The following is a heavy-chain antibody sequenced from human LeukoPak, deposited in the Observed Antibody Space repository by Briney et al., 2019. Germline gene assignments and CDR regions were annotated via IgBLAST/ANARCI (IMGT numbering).Heavy chain of an antibody. V-gene: IGHV1-18*01. J-gene: IGHJ6*02. CDR3: ARDLVIVVVAAALRHYGLDV. Sequence: ASVKVSCKASGYTFTSYGISWVRQAPGQGLEWMGWISPFNGNTNYAQKVQGRVTMTTDTSTSTVYMELRSLRSDDTAVYYCARDLVIVVVAAALRHYGLDVWGQGTTVTVSS. CDR2: ISPFNGNT. D-gene: IGHD2-15*01. CDR1: GYTFTSYG.